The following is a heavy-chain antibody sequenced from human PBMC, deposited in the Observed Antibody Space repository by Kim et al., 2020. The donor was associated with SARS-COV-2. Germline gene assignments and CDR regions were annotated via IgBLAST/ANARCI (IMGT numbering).Heavy chain of an antibody. CDR1: GYTLTELS. CDR3: ATDLGMVATNWFDP. CDR2: FDPEDGET. D-gene: IGHD5-12*01. V-gene: IGHV1-24*01. Sequence: ASVKVSCKVSGYTLTELSMHWVRQAPGKGLEWMGGFDPEDGETIYAQKFQGRVTMTEDTSTDTAYMELSSLRSEDTAVYYCATDLGMVATNWFDPWGQGTLVTVSS. J-gene: IGHJ5*02.